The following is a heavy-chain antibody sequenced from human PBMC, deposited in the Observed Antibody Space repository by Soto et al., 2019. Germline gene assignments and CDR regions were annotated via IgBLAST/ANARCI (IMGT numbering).Heavy chain of an antibody. Sequence: RLSCLASGFTFSDYAMTWVRHVPGRGLEWVASLDGAGGSTYYADSVRGRFTISRDNSPNTLFLQMKRLTVDDTAIYYCAAPRDEYGSGVSWFTYGMDIWGQVTTFTVSS. J-gene: IGHJ6*02. V-gene: IGHV3-23*01. CDR2: LDGAGGST. D-gene: IGHD3-10*01. CDR3: AAPRDEYGSGVSWFTYGMDI. CDR1: GFTFSDYA.